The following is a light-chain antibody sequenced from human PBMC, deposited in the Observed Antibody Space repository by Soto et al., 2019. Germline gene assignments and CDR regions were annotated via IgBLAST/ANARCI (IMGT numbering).Light chain of an antibody. CDR3: QQYNSYWA. CDR2: GAS. CDR1: QSINSN. Sequence: EIVMTQSPATLSVSPGERATLSCRASQSINSNLAWSQPKPGKAPRALIYGASTRATGIPARLSVSGSGTEFTLPIRSLKPDDFATYYCQQYNSYWAFGQGTKVDI. J-gene: IGKJ1*01. V-gene: IGKV3-15*01.